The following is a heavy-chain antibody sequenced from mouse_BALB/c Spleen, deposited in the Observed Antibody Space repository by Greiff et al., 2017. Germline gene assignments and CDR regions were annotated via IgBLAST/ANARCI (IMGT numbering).Heavy chain of an antibody. J-gene: IGHJ1*01. CDR3: ARRGGNLRYFDV. V-gene: IGHV1-69*02. D-gene: IGHD2-1*01. CDR2: IDPSDSYT. Sequence: VQLQQPGAELVKPGASVKLSCKASGYTFTSYWMHWVKQRPGQGLEWIGEIDPSDSYTNYNQKFKGKATLTVDKSSSTAYMLLSSLTSEDSAVYYCARRGGNLRYFDVWGAGTTVTVSS. CDR1: GYTFTSYW.